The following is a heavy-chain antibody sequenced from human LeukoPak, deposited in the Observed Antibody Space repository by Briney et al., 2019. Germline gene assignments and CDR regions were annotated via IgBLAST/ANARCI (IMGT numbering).Heavy chain of an antibody. Sequence: SVKVSCKASGGTFSSNAIIWVRQAPGQGLEWMGGIIPIFGTANYAQTFQGRVTITADKSTSTAYMELSSLRSEDTAVYYCARDNSVRDEAWWFNLWGQGTLVTVSS. D-gene: IGHD5-24*01. V-gene: IGHV1-69*06. J-gene: IGHJ5*02. CDR2: IIPIFGTA. CDR3: ARDNSVRDEAWWFNL. CDR1: GGTFSSNA.